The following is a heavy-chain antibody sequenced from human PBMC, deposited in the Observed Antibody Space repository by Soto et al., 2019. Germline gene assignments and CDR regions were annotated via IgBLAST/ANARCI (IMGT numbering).Heavy chain of an antibody. V-gene: IGHV3-30*18. CDR3: AKSGHYDSSGYLPDY. Sequence: HPRIASEVTSSNYGRHCVRKEKGNGLECVAVISYDGSIKYYAVSVKRRFTISRDNSKNTLYLQMNSLRAEDTAVYYCAKSGHYDSSGYLPDYPGQAILVTGSS. J-gene: IGHJ4*02. D-gene: IGHD3-22*01. CDR2: ISYDGSIK. CDR1: EVTSSNYG.